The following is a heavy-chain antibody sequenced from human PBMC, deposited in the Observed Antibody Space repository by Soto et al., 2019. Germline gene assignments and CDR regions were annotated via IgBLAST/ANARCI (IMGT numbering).Heavy chain of an antibody. CDR2: ISGSGGST. D-gene: IGHD6-13*01. V-gene: IGHV3-23*01. CDR1: GFTFSSYA. CDR3: AKDPYSSSWYNWFDP. J-gene: IGHJ5*02. Sequence: GGSLRLSCAASGFTFSSYAMSWVRQAPGKGLEWVSAISGSGGSTYYADSVKGRFTISRDNSKNTLYLQMNSLRAEDTDVYYCAKDPYSSSWYNWFDPWGQGTLVTVSS.